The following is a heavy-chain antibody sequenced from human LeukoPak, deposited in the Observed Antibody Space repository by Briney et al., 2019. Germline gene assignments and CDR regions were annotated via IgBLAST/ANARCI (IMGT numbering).Heavy chain of an antibody. J-gene: IGHJ2*01. V-gene: IGHV3-15*01. CDR2: IKSKTDGGTT. CDR1: GFTFNDAW. CDR3: TTGLLVGPKRFFDL. D-gene: IGHD2-15*01. Sequence: PGGSLRLSCAASGFTFNDAWMSWVRQAPGKGLEWVGRIKSKTDGGTTDYAAPVEGRFTISRDDSKNTLFLQMNSLKTEDTAVYYCTTGLLVGPKRFFDLWGRGTLVTVSS.